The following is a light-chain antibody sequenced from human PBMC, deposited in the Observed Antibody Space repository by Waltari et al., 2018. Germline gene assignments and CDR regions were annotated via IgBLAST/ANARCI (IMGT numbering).Light chain of an antibody. CDR1: QNVLHNSNNKNY. CDR3: QQYYTSPALT. CDR2: WAS. V-gene: IGKV4-1*01. Sequence: EIVMTQSPDFLAVSLGERATMNCKSSQNVLHNSNNKNYLAWYQKKPGHPPKLLIYWASTRQFGVPDRFSGSGSGTDFTLTISSLQAEDVAVYYCQQYYTSPALTFGGGTKVEIK. J-gene: IGKJ4*01.